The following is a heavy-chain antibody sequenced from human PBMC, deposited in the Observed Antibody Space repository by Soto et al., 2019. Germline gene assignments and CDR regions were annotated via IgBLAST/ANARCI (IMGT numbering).Heavy chain of an antibody. D-gene: IGHD3-10*01. J-gene: IGHJ4*02. V-gene: IGHV3-33*01. CDR2: IWYDGSNK. CDR1: GFTFSSYG. Sequence: LRLSCAASGFTFSSYGMHWVRQAPGKGLEWVAVIWYDGSNKYYADSVKGRFTISRDNSKNTLYLQMNSLRAEDTAVYYCARVASYYYGSGSYYIDYWGQGTLVTVSS. CDR3: ARVASYYYGSGSYYIDY.